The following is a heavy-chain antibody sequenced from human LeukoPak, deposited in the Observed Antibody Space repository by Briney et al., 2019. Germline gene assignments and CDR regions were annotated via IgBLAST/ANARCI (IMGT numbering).Heavy chain of an antibody. CDR3: VKDPRDTYGTNWFVS. V-gene: IGHV3-23*01. J-gene: IGHJ5*01. CDR1: GFIFGSYA. CDR2: ISGTGGAT. Sequence: GVSLRLSCVASGFIFGSYAMSWLRQAPGKGLQWVSQISGTGGATLYAVFARDRFTISRDNSKKTLYLQMYGLRVEDTAMYYCVKDPRDTYGTNWFVSWGQGTLLIVSS. D-gene: IGHD1-26*01.